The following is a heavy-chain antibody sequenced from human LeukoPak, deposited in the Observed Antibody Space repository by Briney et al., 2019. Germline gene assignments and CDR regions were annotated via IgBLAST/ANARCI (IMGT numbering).Heavy chain of an antibody. CDR1: GFTFSSYG. CDR3: ARDGLTYYYDSSGYPRV. CDR2: IWYDGSNK. J-gene: IGHJ4*02. V-gene: IGHV3-33*01. D-gene: IGHD3-22*01. Sequence: PGGSLRLSCAASGFTFSSYGMHWVRQAPGKGLEWVAVIWYDGSNKYYADSVKGRFTISRDNSKNTLYLQMNSLRAEDTAVYYCARDGLTYYYDSSGYPRVWGQGTLVTVSS.